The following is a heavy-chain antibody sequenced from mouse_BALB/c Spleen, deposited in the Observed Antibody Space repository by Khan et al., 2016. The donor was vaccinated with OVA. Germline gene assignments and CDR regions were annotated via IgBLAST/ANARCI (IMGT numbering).Heavy chain of an antibody. CDR3: ERGGYSPWLAY. CDR2: IDPEYGNT. D-gene: IGHD2-3*01. V-gene: IGHV14-1*02. CDR1: GFYIKDYY. Sequence: EVQLKQSGTELVRPGALVKLSCKASGFYIKDYYIHWVKQRPEQGLEWIGWIDPEYGNTLYDPKFQDKATITANTSSNTAYRQLSVLTSEDTAVFYCERGGYSPWLAYGGQGTLVTVSA. J-gene: IGHJ3*01.